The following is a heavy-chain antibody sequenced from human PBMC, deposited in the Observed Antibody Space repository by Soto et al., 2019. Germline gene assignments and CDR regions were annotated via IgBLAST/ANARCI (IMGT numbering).Heavy chain of an antibody. Sequence: GESLKISCKGSGYSFTSYWIGWVRQMPGKGLEWMGIIYPGDSDTRYSPSFQGQVTISADKSISTAYLQWSSLKASDTAMYYCARQLAAAGTHDYYYYGMDVWGQGTTVTVSS. CDR3: ARQLAAAGTHDYYYYGMDV. D-gene: IGHD6-13*01. CDR2: IYPGDSDT. CDR1: GYSFTSYW. J-gene: IGHJ6*02. V-gene: IGHV5-51*01.